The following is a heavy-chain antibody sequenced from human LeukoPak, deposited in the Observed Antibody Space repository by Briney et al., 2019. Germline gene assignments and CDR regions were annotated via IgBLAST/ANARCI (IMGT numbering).Heavy chain of an antibody. CDR1: GGSISSCSYY. J-gene: IGHJ4*02. CDR3: ALGGVAEY. V-gene: IGHV4-39*01. CDR2: IYYSGST. Sequence: SETLSLTCTVSGGSISSCSYYWGWIRQPPGKGLEWIGSIYYSGSTYYNPSLKSRVTISVDTSKNQFSLKLSSVTAADTAVYYCALGGVAEYWGQGTLVTVSS. D-gene: IGHD2-8*02.